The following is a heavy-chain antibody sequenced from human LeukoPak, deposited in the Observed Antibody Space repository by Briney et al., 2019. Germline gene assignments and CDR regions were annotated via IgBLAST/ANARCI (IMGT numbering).Heavy chain of an antibody. D-gene: IGHD3-10*01. CDR1: GGSISSGSYY. CDR2: IYTSGTT. CDR3: ARSYYGSGRYGPQFDY. J-gene: IGHJ4*02. Sequence: SETLSLTCNVSGGSISSGSYYWSWIRQPAGKGLEWIGRIYTSGTTNYNPSLKSRVTISVDTSRNQFSLKLSSVTAADTAVYYCARSYYGSGRYGPQFDYWGQGTLVTVSS. V-gene: IGHV4-61*02.